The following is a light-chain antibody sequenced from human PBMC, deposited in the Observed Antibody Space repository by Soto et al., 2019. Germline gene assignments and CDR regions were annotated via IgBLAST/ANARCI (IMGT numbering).Light chain of an antibody. Sequence: EIVLTQSPGTLSLSPGERATLSCRARQSISSSYFAWYQQKPGQAPRLLVYGVSSRATDVPDRFSGSGSGKDFTLTISRLEPEDFAVYYCQQYTDSRTFGQGTKVEIK. CDR2: GVS. J-gene: IGKJ1*01. CDR1: QSISSSY. CDR3: QQYTDSRT. V-gene: IGKV3-20*01.